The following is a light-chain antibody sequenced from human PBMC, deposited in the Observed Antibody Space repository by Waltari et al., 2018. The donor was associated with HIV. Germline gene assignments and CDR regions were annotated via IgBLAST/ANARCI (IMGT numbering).Light chain of an antibody. J-gene: IGKJ1*01. CDR2: GGS. CDR1: QSVSSN. V-gene: IGKV3-15*01. Sequence: EIVMTQSPATLSVSPGERATLSCRASQSVSSNLAWYQQKPGQAPRLLNYGGSTRATGIPARCSGSGSGTEFTLTISSLQSEDFAVYYCQQYNNWPRTFGQGTKVEIK. CDR3: QQYNNWPRT.